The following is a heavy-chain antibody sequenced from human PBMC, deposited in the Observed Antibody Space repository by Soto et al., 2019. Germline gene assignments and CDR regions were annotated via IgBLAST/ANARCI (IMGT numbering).Heavy chain of an antibody. CDR1: GYTFTSYD. Sequence: QVQLVQSGAEVKKPGASVKVSCKASGYTFTSYDINWVRQATGQGLEWMGWMNPDSGNTRYAQKFXGXVXXTRTTSISTAYMELSSLRSADTAVYYCARGSDGNFVHWFDPWGQGTLVTVSS. D-gene: IGHD4-17*01. CDR2: MNPDSGNT. J-gene: IGHJ5*02. CDR3: ARGSDGNFVHWFDP. V-gene: IGHV1-8*01.